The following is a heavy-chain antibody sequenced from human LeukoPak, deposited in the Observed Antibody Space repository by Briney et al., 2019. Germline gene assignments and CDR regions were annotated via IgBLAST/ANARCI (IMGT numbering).Heavy chain of an antibody. J-gene: IGHJ6*02. D-gene: IGHD3-16*01. Sequence: GGSLRLSCAASGFTFSSYWMNWARQAPGKGLEWVASINHNGNVNYYVDSVKGRFTISRDNAKNSLYLQMSNLRAEETAVYFCARGGGLDVWGQGTTVTVSS. V-gene: IGHV3-7*03. CDR2: INHNGNVN. CDR1: GFTFSSYW. CDR3: ARGGGLDV.